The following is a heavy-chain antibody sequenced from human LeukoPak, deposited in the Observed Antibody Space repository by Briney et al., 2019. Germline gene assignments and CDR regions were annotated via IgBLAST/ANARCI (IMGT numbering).Heavy chain of an antibody. Sequence: PSETLSLTCAVYGGSFSGYYWSWIRQPPGKGLEWIGEINHSGSTNYNPSLKSRVTISVDTSKNQFSLKLSSVTAADTAVYYCARLSSGWSRWGQGTLVTVSS. J-gene: IGHJ4*02. D-gene: IGHD6-19*01. V-gene: IGHV4-34*01. CDR3: ARLSSGWSR. CDR2: INHSGST. CDR1: GGSFSGYY.